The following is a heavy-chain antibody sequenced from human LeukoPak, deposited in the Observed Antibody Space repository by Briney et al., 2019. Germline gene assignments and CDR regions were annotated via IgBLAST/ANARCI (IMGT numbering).Heavy chain of an antibody. Sequence: SETLSLTCAVYGGSFSGYYWSWIRQPPGKGLEWIGGINHSVSTNYNPSLKSRVTISVDTSKNQFSLKLSSVTAADTAVYYCARLGYYYDSSGWDYDAFDIWGQGTMVTVSS. D-gene: IGHD3-22*01. J-gene: IGHJ3*02. CDR2: INHSVST. CDR3: ARLGYYYDSSGWDYDAFDI. V-gene: IGHV4-34*01. CDR1: GGSFSGYY.